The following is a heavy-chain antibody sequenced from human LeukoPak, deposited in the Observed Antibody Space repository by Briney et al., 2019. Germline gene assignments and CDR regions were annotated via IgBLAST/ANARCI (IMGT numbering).Heavy chain of an antibody. V-gene: IGHV3-74*01. CDR2: INTDGSST. CDR1: GFTFSSYW. D-gene: IGHD1-26*01. CDR3: ASLYSGSYDAFDI. J-gene: IGHJ3*02. Sequence: GGSLRLSCEGSGFTFSSYWMHWVRQAPGKGLVWVSRINTDGSSTSYADSVKGRFTISRDNAKNTLYLQMNSLRAEDTAVYYCASLYSGSYDAFDIWGQGTMVTVSS.